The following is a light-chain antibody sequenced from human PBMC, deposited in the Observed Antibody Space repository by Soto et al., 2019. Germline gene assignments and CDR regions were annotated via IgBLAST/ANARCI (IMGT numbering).Light chain of an antibody. Sequence: DIQMTQSPSTLSASVGDRVTITCRAIQSISSWFTWYQQKPGKAHKLLIYKASSLESGVPSRFSGSGSGTEFTLTISSLQPDDCATYYCQQYKSSPWTFGQGTKVEIK. V-gene: IGKV1-5*03. CDR1: QSISSW. J-gene: IGKJ1*01. CDR3: QQYKSSPWT. CDR2: KAS.